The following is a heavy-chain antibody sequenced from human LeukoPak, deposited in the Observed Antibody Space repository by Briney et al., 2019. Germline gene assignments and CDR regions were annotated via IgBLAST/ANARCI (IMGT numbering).Heavy chain of an antibody. CDR1: GGSISSYY. CDR2: IHYSGST. CDR3: ARGGMWLAVDY. V-gene: IGHV4-59*01. D-gene: IGHD6-19*01. J-gene: IGHJ4*02. Sequence: SETLSLTCTVSGGSISSYYWNWIRQPPGRGLEWIGYIHYSGSTKYDPSLKSRVTISVDTSKNQSSLKLSSVTAADTAVYYCARGGMWLAVDYWGQGTLVTVSS.